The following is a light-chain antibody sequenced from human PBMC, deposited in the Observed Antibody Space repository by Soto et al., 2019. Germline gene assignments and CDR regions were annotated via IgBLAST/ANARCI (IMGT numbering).Light chain of an antibody. V-gene: IGKV1-5*01. J-gene: IGKJ1*01. CDR1: QSIRNW. CDR2: GAS. Sequence: DIQMTQSPSTLSASVGDRVTITCRASQSIRNWLAWYQDKPGKAPKLLIYGASSLGSGVPSRFSGSGSGTEFTLTIGGLQPDDFATYYCQHYNAFPWPFGQGNKVEIK. CDR3: QHYNAFPWP.